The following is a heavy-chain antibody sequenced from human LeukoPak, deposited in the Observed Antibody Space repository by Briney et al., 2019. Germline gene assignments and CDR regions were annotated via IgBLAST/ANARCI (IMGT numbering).Heavy chain of an antibody. V-gene: IGHV3-30*18. CDR2: MSYDGNTK. CDR3: TKVGTSGPTYSNGWYNCFDS. D-gene: IGHD6-19*01. J-gene: IGHJ5*01. CDR1: GFTFSSYG. Sequence: GGSLRLSCAASGFTFSSYGMHWVRQAPGKGLAWVAVMSYDGNTKYYADSVKGRFTISRDNSKNTLYLQMNSLRAEDTAVYYCTKVGTSGPTYSNGWYNCFDSWGQGTLVTVSS.